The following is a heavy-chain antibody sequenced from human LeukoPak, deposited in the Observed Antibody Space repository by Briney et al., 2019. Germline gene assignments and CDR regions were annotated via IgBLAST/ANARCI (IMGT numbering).Heavy chain of an antibody. CDR2: IYDDGRT. V-gene: IGHV3-66*01. CDR3: ARGHLDP. CDR1: GFTVSTTL. Sequence: GGSLRLSCTVSGFTVSTTLMDWVRQAPGKGLEWVSLIYDDGRTVYADSVRGRFTISRDNARNALYLQMNGLRAEDTGVYYCARGHLDPWGQGTLVTVSS. J-gene: IGHJ5*02.